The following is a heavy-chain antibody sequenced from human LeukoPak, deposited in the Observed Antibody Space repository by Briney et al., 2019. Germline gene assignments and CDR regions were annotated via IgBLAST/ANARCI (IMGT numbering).Heavy chain of an antibody. CDR2: ISPNSGGT. CDR1: GYTFTSYD. CDR3: ARRGSVYYYYMDV. J-gene: IGHJ6*03. Sequence: GASVKVSCKASGYTFTSYDINWVRQATGQGLEWMGWISPNSGGTKYAQKFQSRVTMTADTSISTAYMELSSLRSDDTAVYYCARRGSVYYYYMDVWGKGTTVTVSS. V-gene: IGHV1-2*02. D-gene: IGHD6-25*01.